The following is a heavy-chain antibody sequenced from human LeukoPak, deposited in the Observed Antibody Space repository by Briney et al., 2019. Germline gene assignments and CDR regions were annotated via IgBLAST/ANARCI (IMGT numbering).Heavy chain of an antibody. V-gene: IGHV3-11*04. D-gene: IGHD6-19*01. CDR1: GFTFSDYY. Sequence: GGSLRLSCAASGFTFSDYYMSWIRQAPGKGLEWVSHISSSGSTIYYADSVKGRFTISRDNAKNSLYLQMNSLRAEDTAVYYCARFDTSSSGWYDYWGQGTLVTVSS. CDR2: ISSSGSTI. CDR3: ARFDTSSSGWYDY. J-gene: IGHJ4*02.